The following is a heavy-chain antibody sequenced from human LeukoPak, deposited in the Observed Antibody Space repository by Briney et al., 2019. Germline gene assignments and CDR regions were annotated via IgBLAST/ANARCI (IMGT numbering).Heavy chain of an antibody. V-gene: IGHV4-4*07. D-gene: IGHD2-2*01. J-gene: IGHJ4*02. Sequence: SETLSLTCTVSGGSMNGIYWSWIRQPDGQGLEWIGRIYASGTTNYNPSLKSRVTLSLDTSKKQFSLKLRPVTAADTAVYYCARNLKYCSSTSCYHGSFDYWGQGTLVTVSS. CDR1: GGSMNGIY. CDR3: ARNLKYCSSTSCYHGSFDY. CDR2: IYASGTT.